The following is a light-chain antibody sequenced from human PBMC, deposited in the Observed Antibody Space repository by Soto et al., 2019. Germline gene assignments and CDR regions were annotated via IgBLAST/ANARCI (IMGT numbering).Light chain of an antibody. CDR2: GAS. V-gene: IGKV1-9*01. Sequence: DMQLTQSPTFLSASMGDRVTISCRASQDMNTYIAWYQQKPGKAPKLLIYGASTLKSGVPSRFSGSGSGTEFTLTISSLQPDDFATHYCQHYNSYSEAFGQGTKVDIK. J-gene: IGKJ1*01. CDR1: QDMNTY. CDR3: QHYNSYSEA.